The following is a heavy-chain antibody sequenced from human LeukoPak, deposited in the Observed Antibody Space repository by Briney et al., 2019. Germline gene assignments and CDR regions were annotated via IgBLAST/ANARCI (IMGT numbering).Heavy chain of an antibody. V-gene: IGHV3-30*18. CDR1: GFTFSSSG. Sequence: GGSLRLSCAASGFTFSSSGMHWVRQAPGKGLEWVAVISYDGSNKYYADSVKGRFTISRDNSKNTLYLQMNSLRAEDTAVYYCAKDLHYGDYYFDYWGQGTLVTVSS. CDR2: ISYDGSNK. CDR3: AKDLHYGDYYFDY. J-gene: IGHJ4*02. D-gene: IGHD4-17*01.